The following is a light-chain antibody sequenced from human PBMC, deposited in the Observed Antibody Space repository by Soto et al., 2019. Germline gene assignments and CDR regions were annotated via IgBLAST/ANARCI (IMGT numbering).Light chain of an antibody. V-gene: IGKV1-13*02. CDR1: QGITSA. CDR2: DAS. J-gene: IGKJ1*01. CDR3: QQSYSTPRT. Sequence: AIHLTQSPSSLSASVGDRVTITCRASQGITSALAWYQQKPGKAPKLLIYDASSLESGVPSRFSGSGSGTDFTLTISSLQAEDFATYYCQQSYSTPRTFGQGTKVDIK.